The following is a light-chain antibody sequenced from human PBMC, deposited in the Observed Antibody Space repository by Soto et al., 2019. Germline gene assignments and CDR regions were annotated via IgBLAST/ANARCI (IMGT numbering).Light chain of an antibody. V-gene: IGLV1-47*01. J-gene: IGLJ3*02. CDR3: AVWDDNVRV. CDR1: SSNIESNY. Sequence: QSVLTQPPSASGTPGQRVTISCSGSSSNIESNYIYWYQQLPETAPKLLIYRNNQRPSGVPDRFSGSKSGTSASLAISGLRSDDEADYYCAVWDDNVRVFGGGTKLTVL. CDR2: RNN.